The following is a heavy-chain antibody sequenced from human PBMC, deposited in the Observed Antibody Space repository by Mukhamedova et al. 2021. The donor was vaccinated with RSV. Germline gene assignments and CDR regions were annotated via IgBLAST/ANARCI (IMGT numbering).Heavy chain of an antibody. CDR2: IYPGDSDT. CDR3: ARPVETAIDY. J-gene: IGHJ4*01. Sequence: QTPGKGLEWMGIIYPGDSDTRYSPSFQGQVTISADKSISTAYLQWSSLKASDTAMYYCARPVETAIDYWGHGTLVTVSS. D-gene: IGHD5-18*01. V-gene: IGHV5-51*01.